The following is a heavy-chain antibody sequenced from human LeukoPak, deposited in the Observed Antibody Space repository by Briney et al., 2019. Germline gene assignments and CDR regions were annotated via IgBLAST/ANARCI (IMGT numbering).Heavy chain of an antibody. V-gene: IGHV3-23*01. J-gene: IGHJ4*02. D-gene: IGHD4-17*01. Sequence: PGGSLRLSCAASGFTFSSFAMSWVRQAPGKGLEWVSTFSGSGGSTYYADSVKGRFSISRDNSKNTLYLQMNSLGAEDTAAYYCARDIDNGDYVVYWGQGTLVTVSS. CDR3: ARDIDNGDYVVY. CDR2: FSGSGGST. CDR1: GFTFSSFA.